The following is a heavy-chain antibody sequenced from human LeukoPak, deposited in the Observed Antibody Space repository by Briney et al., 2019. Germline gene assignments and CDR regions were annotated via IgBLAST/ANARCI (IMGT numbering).Heavy chain of an antibody. Sequence: PSETLSLTCTVSGGSISSYYWSWIRQPPGKGLEWIGYIYYSGSTNYNPSLKSRVTISVDTSKNQFSLKLSSVTAADTAVYYCARDGGYWEDCSGGSCYSDYYYYYMDVWGKGTTVTVSS. CDR1: GGSISSYY. J-gene: IGHJ6*03. V-gene: IGHV4-59*12. CDR3: ARDGGYWEDCSGGSCYSDYYYYYMDV. D-gene: IGHD2-15*01. CDR2: IYYSGST.